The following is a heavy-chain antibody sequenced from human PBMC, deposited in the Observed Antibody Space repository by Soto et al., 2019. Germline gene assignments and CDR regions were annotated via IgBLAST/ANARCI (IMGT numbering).Heavy chain of an antibody. CDR1: GFSLSSYT. V-gene: IGHV3-21*01. J-gene: IGHJ3*01. CDR3: GRNVLAVTEDAVDV. Sequence: EEQLVESGGGLVKPGGSLRLSCVASGFSLSSYTMSWVRQAPGKGLEWVSSIGISIGYIYYAESVTGRFTISRDNAQNSLFLEMNGLRAEDTALYFWGRNVLAVTEDAVDVWGQGTMVTVSS. CDR2: IGISIGYI. D-gene: IGHD4-4*01.